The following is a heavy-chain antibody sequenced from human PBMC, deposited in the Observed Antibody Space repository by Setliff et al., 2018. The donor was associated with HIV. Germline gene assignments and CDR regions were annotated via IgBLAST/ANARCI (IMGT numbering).Heavy chain of an antibody. CDR3: ARGRAGGGVYNWFDP. V-gene: IGHV1-18*01. CDR1: GGTFTSYV. Sequence: ASVKVSCKASGGTFTSYVISWVRQAPGQGLEWMGWISINNGNSNYGQQFQGRVTMTTDTSTNTAYMELRSLRSEDTAVYYCARGRAGGGVYNWFDPWGQGTLVTVSS. J-gene: IGHJ5*02. CDR2: ISINNGNS. D-gene: IGHD2-8*02.